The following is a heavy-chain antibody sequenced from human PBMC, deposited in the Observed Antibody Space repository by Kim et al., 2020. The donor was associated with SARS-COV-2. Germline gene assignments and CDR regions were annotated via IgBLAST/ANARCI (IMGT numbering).Heavy chain of an antibody. J-gene: IGHJ4*02. D-gene: IGHD3-10*01. V-gene: IGHV3-48*03. CDR1: GFTFSSYE. CDR3: AAQSPRKDAHVWFGGHLNTLKDY. Sequence: GGSLRLSCAASGFTFSSYEMNWVRQAPGKGLEWVSYISSSGSTIYYADSVKGRFTISRDNAKNSLYLQMNSLRAEDTAVYYCAAQSPRKDAHVWFGGHLNTLKDYWGQGTLVTVSS. CDR2: ISSSGSTI.